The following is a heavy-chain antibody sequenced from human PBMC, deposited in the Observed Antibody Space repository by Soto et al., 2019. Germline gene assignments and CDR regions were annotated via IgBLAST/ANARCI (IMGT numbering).Heavy chain of an antibody. V-gene: IGHV1-69*12. CDR1: GGIFSSFT. D-gene: IGHD3-22*01. CDR2: IIPVFGTP. CDR3: ARDRDKDPGGYLHDY. J-gene: IGHJ4*02. Sequence: QDQLVQSGAEVKKPGSSVKVSCKASGGIFSSFTINWVRQAPGQGLEWMGGIIPVFGTPNYAQKFQGRVTITAEESTRTAYMELSSLRSEDTAVYYCARDRDKDPGGYLHDYWGQGTLVTVSS.